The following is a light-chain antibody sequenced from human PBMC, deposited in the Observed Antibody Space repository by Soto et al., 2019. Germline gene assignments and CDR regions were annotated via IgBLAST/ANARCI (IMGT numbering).Light chain of an antibody. V-gene: IGLV4-69*01. CDR1: SGRSKYA. CDR2: VNSDGSH. CDR3: QTWGTGVQV. Sequence: QLVLTQSPSASASLGASVKLTCTLSSGRSKYAVAWHQQQPEKGPRYLMKVNSDGSHSKGDGIPDRFSGSSSGTERYLTISSLQSEDEADYYCQTWGTGVQVFGTGTKVTVL. J-gene: IGLJ1*01.